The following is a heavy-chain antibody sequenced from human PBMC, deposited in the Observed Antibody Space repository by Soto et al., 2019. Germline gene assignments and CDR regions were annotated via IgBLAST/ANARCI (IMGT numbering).Heavy chain of an antibody. D-gene: IGHD5-12*01. CDR2: ISSSSSTI. J-gene: IGHJ6*03. Sequence: PGGSLRFSCAASGFTFSSYSMNWVRQAPGKGLEWVSYISSSSSTIYYADSVKGRFTISRDNAKNSLYLQMNSLRAEDTALYYCAKDLVVEATMEEDYYYYMDVWGKGTTVTVSS. CDR3: AKDLVVEATMEEDYYYYMDV. V-gene: IGHV3-48*01. CDR1: GFTFSSYS.